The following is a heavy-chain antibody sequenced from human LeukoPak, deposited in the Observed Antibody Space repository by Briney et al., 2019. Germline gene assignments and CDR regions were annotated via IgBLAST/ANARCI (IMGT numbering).Heavy chain of an antibody. CDR1: GFTFSIYW. J-gene: IGHJ4*02. V-gene: IGHV3-74*01. D-gene: IGHD1-26*01. CDR2: ISGDGSST. Sequence: PGGSLRLSCAASGFTFSIYWMYWVRQAPGKGLVWVSRISGDGSSTSYADSVKGRFTIPRDNAKNTLYLQMNGLRAEDTAVYYCAGSGTSIDYWGQGNLVTVSS. CDR3: AGSGTSIDY.